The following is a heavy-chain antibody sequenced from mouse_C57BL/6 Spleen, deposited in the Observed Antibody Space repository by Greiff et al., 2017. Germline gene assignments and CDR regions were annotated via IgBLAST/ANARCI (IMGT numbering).Heavy chain of an antibody. Sequence: VQLQQSGAELVKPGASVKISCKASGYAFSSYWMNWVKQTPGKGLEWIGPIYPGDGDPNYNGKFKGKATLTADKSSSTAYMQLSSLTSEDSAVYFCANYYGSSYEYLDVWGTGTTVTVSS. CDR3: ANYYGSSYEYLDV. J-gene: IGHJ1*03. CDR1: GYAFSSYW. CDR2: IYPGDGDP. D-gene: IGHD1-1*01. V-gene: IGHV1-80*01.